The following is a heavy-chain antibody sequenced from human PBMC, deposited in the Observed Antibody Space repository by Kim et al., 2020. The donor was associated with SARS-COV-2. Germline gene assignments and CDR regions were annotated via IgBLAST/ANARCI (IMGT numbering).Heavy chain of an antibody. V-gene: IGHV3-23*01. CDR1: GFTFNSYA. J-gene: IGHJ4*02. Sequence: GGSLRLSCAASGFTFNSYAMSWVRQAPGKGLEWVSYISGAGGSTFYADSVKGRFTISRDNSKNTLYLQMNSLRDEDRAVYYCAKQTGIAAAGIDYWGQGTLVTVSS. CDR2: ISGAGGST. D-gene: IGHD6-13*01. CDR3: AKQTGIAAAGIDY.